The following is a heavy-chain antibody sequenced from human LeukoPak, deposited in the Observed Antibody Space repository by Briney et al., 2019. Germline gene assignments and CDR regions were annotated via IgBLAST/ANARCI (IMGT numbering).Heavy chain of an antibody. V-gene: IGHV3-48*04. CDR2: ISSGGSTI. D-gene: IGHD3-10*02. CDR1: GFTFSTYN. Sequence: GGSLRLSCAASGFTFSTYNLNWVRQAPGKGLEWVSYISSGGSTIYYADSVKGRFTISRDNAKNSLYLQMNSLRAEDTAVYYCAELGITMIGGVWGKGTTVTISS. CDR3: AELGITMIGGV. J-gene: IGHJ6*04.